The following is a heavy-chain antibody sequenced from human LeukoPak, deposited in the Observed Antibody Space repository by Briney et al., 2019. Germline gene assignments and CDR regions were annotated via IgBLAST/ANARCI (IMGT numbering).Heavy chain of an antibody. D-gene: IGHD2-2*01. CDR1: GYTFTSYG. CDR2: ISAYNGNT. Sequence: ASVKVSCKASGYTFTSYGISWVRQAPGQGLEWMGRISAYNGNTNYAQKLQGRVTMTTDTSTSTAYMELRSLRSDDTAVYYCARGGVCSSTSCYPDFYYYYGMDVWGQGTTVTVSS. V-gene: IGHV1-18*01. CDR3: ARGGVCSSTSCYPDFYYYYGMDV. J-gene: IGHJ6*02.